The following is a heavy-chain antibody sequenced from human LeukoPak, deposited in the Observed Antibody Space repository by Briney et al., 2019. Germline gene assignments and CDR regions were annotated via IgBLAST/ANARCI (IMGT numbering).Heavy chain of an antibody. Sequence: ASVKVSCKVSGYTLTELSMHWVRQAPGKGLEWMGGFDPEDGETIYAQKFQGRVTMTEDTSTDTAYMELSSLRSEDTAVYYCATDSSGSYSYYYYGMDVWGQGTTVTVSS. CDR2: FDPEDGET. J-gene: IGHJ6*02. D-gene: IGHD1-26*01. CDR3: ATDSSGSYSYYYYGMDV. CDR1: GYTLTELS. V-gene: IGHV1-24*01.